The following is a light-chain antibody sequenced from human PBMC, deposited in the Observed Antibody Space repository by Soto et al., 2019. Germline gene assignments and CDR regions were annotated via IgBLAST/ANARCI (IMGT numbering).Light chain of an antibody. CDR1: SSNIGAGYA. Sequence: QAVVTQPPSVSGAPGQRVTISCTGSSSNIGAGYAVHWYHQLPGTAPKLLIYGNNNRPSGVPDRFSGSRSGTSASLAITGLQAEDEADYYCQSYDSSLSVWVFGGGTKLTVL. V-gene: IGLV1-40*01. CDR2: GNN. J-gene: IGLJ3*02. CDR3: QSYDSSLSVWV.